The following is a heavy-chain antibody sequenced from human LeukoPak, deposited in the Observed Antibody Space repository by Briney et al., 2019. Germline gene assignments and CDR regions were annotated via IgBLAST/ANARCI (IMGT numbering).Heavy chain of an antibody. CDR2: MNPNSGNT. V-gene: IGHV1-8*03. Sequence: GASVKVSCKASGYTFTSYDINWVRQATGQGLEWMGWMNPNSGNTGYAQKFQGRVTITRNTSISTAYMELSSLRSEDTAVCYCARVMKGGLPTIDYWGQGTLVTVSS. J-gene: IGHJ4*02. D-gene: IGHD3-16*01. CDR3: ARVMKGGLPTIDY. CDR1: GYTFTSYD.